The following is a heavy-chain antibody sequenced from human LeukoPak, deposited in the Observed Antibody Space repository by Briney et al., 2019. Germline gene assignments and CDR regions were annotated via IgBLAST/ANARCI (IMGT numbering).Heavy chain of an antibody. CDR1: GGSISSSNYY. D-gene: IGHD2-15*01. J-gene: IGHJ4*02. V-gene: IGHV4-39*02. CDR3: ARDGSYYSGGSCYHY. CDR2: IYYSGTT. Sequence: SETLSLTCTVSGGSISSSNYYWGWIRQPPGKGLEWIGSIYYSGTTYYNPSLKSRVTISVDTSKNQFSLKLSSVTAADTAVYYCARDGSYYSGGSCYHYWGQGTLVTVSS.